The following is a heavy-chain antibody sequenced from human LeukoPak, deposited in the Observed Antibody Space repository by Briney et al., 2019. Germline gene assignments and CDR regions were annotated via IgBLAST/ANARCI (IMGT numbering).Heavy chain of an antibody. D-gene: IGHD3-16*01. CDR2: IYVGGST. CDR3: ARDRGGVLGA. V-gene: IGHV3-53*01. CDR1: GFTVSNNY. Sequence: GGSLRLSCAASGFTVSNNYMSWVRQAPGKGLEWVSVIYVGGSTYYADSVMGRFTISRDNSKNTLYLQMKSLRAEDTAVYYCARDRGGVLGAWGQGTLVTVSS. J-gene: IGHJ5*02.